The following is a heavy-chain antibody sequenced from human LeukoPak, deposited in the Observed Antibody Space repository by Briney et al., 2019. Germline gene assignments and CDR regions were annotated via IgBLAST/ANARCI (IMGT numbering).Heavy chain of an antibody. V-gene: IGHV3-66*01. CDR1: GFTLSINY. Sequence: GGSLRLSCAASGFTLSINYMTWVRQAPGTGLEWVSVIYGGGGTYYSDSVKGRFTISRDHSKNTLYLQMNSLSTEDTAVYSCARKGGGPSGPLDYWGQGTLVTVSS. J-gene: IGHJ4*02. CDR3: ARKGGGPSGPLDY. D-gene: IGHD3-3*01. CDR2: IYGGGGT.